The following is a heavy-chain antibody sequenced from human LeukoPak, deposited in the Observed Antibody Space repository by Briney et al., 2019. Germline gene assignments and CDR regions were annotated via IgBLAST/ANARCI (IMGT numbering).Heavy chain of an antibody. V-gene: IGHV3-23*01. CDR1: RFSFSSFA. J-gene: IGHJ5*02. Sequence: GGSLRLSCAASRFSFSSFAMTWVRQAPGKGLEWVSSITGGHYATYNTDSVKGRFTISRDNAKNTLYLQMNSLRADDTAIYYCTKDPNGDYIGAFDPWGQGTLVTVSS. CDR2: ITGGHYAT. D-gene: IGHD4-17*01. CDR3: TKDPNGDYIGAFDP.